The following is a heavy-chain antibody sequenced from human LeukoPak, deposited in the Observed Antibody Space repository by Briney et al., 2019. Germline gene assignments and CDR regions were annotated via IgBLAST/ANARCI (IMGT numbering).Heavy chain of an antibody. D-gene: IGHD3-3*01. CDR3: AREIFGVVIISNYFDY. CDR1: GGSIRSSTSY. Sequence: SETLSLTCTVSGGSIRSSTSYWGWIRQPPGKGLEWIGTITYSGSTYYNPSLKSRVTISVDTSKNQFSLKLSSVTAADTAVYYRAREIFGVVIISNYFDYWGQGTLVTVSS. V-gene: IGHV4-39*01. CDR2: ITYSGST. J-gene: IGHJ4*02.